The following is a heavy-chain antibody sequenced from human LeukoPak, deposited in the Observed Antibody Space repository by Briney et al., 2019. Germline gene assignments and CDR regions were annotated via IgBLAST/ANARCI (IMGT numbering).Heavy chain of an antibody. CDR3: ARVFLEKIAVAGTGSFDY. CDR2: INPNSGGT. J-gene: IGHJ4*02. Sequence: ASVKVSCKASGYTFTGYYMHWVRQAPGQGLEWTGWINPNSGGTNYAQKFQGRVTMTRDTSISTAYMELSRLRSDDAAVYYCARVFLEKIAVAGTGSFDYWGQGTLVTVSS. CDR1: GYTFTGYY. V-gene: IGHV1-2*02. D-gene: IGHD6-19*01.